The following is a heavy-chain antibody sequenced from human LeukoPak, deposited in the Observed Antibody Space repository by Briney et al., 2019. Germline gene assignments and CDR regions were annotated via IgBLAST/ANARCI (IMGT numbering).Heavy chain of an antibody. V-gene: IGHV1-8*01. CDR3: ARVYYDSSFYYFDWYFDL. CDR1: GYTFTSYD. D-gene: IGHD3-22*01. J-gene: IGHJ2*01. Sequence: ASVKVSCKASGYTFTSYDINWVRQATGQGIEWMGWMNPNSGNTGYAQKFQGRVTMTRNTSISTAYMELGSLRSEDTAVYYCARVYYDSSFYYFDWYFDLWGRATLVPVSS. CDR2: MNPNSGNT.